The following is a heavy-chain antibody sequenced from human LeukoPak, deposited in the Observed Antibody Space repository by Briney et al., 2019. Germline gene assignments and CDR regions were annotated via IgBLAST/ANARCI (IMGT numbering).Heavy chain of an antibody. V-gene: IGHV4-39*07. J-gene: IGHJ4*02. CDR2: MYSSGST. Sequence: SETLSLICTVSGCSISSSSYYWGWIRQPRGKGLEWIVSMYSSGSTYYNPSLKSRVTISVDTSKNQFSLKLSSVTAADTAVYYCARSGSGYLRYYFDYWGQGTLVTVSS. CDR1: GCSISSSSYY. D-gene: IGHD5-12*01. CDR3: ARSGSGYLRYYFDY.